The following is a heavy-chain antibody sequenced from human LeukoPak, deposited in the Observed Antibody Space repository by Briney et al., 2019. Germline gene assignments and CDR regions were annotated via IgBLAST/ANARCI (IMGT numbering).Heavy chain of an antibody. J-gene: IGHJ6*02. CDR1: GYTFTGYY. Sequence: ASVKVSCTASGYTFTGYYMHWVRQAPGQGLEWMGWINPNSGGTNYPQKFQGRVTKTRDTSISTAYMELSRLRSDDTAVYYCARGGGDDSPGLGEFGMDVWGQGTTVTVSS. V-gene: IGHV1-2*02. CDR2: INPNSGGT. D-gene: IGHD2-21*02. CDR3: ARGGGDDSPGLGEFGMDV.